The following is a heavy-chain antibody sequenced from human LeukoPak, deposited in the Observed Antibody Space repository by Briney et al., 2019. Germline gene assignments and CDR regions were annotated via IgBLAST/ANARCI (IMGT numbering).Heavy chain of an antibody. V-gene: IGHV3-9*01. CDR3: AKIGGSAAYTVG. Sequence: PGGSLRLSCAASGFTFSSYSMNWVRQAPGKGLEWVSGISWNSGSIGYADSVKGRFTISRDNAKNSLYLQMNSLRAEDTALYYCAKIGGSAAYTVGWGQGTLVTVSS. CDR2: ISWNSGSI. D-gene: IGHD3-16*01. CDR1: GFTFSSYS. J-gene: IGHJ4*02.